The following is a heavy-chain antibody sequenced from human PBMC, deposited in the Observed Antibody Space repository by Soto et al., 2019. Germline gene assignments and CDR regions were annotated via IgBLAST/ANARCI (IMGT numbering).Heavy chain of an antibody. D-gene: IGHD2-21*02. CDR1: GFSLSTGGMG. J-gene: IGHJ6*02. V-gene: IGHV2-5*02. CDR3: VHSRCGGDCLQSYSSHYYYGMDV. Sequence: QITLKESGPTLVKPTQTLTLTCTFSGFSLSTGGMGVGWIRQPPGKALEWLALIYWDDDKRYSPSLKSRLTIDKDTSKNXVXLXMXXMDPVDTATYYCVHSRCGGDCLQSYSSHYYYGMDVWGQGTTVTVSS. CDR2: IYWDDDK.